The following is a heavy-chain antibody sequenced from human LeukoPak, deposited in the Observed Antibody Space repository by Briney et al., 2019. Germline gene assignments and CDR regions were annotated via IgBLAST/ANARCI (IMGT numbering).Heavy chain of an antibody. D-gene: IGHD3-3*01. CDR1: GFTFDDYA. Sequence: GGSLRLSCAASGFTFDDYAMHWVRQAPGKGLEWVSGISWNSGSIGYADSVKGRFTISRDNAKNSLYLQMNSLRAEDTALYYCAKGLTIFGNNDAFDIWGQGTMVTVSS. CDR3: AKGLTIFGNNDAFDI. CDR2: ISWNSGSI. J-gene: IGHJ3*02. V-gene: IGHV3-9*01.